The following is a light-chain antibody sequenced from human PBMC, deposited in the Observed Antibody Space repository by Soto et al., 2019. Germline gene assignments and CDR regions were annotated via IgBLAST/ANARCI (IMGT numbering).Light chain of an antibody. CDR3: QQSYSNPWT. J-gene: IGKJ1*01. Sequence: DIQMSQFPSTLSGSVGDRVTITCRASQTISSWLAWYQQTPGKAPKLLIYKASTLKSGVPSRFSGSGSGTEFTLPISSLQPEDVATDYCQQSYSNPWTFGQGTKVDI. CDR1: QTISSW. V-gene: IGKV1-5*03. CDR2: KAS.